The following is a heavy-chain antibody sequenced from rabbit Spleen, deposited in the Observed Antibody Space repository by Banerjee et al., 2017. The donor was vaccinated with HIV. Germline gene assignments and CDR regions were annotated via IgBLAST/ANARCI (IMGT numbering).Heavy chain of an antibody. V-gene: IGHV1S40*01. J-gene: IGHJ6*01. D-gene: IGHD8-1*01. CDR3: ARDTGSSFSSYGMDL. CDR2: LYAGGSGST. CDR1: GFSFNSGYD. Sequence: QSLEESGGGLVKPGAALTLTCKASGFSFNSGYDMCWVRQAPGKGLEWIACLYAGGSGSTYSATWAKGRFTCSKTSSTTVTLQMTSLTVADTATYFCARDTGSSFSSYGMDLWGPGTLVTVS.